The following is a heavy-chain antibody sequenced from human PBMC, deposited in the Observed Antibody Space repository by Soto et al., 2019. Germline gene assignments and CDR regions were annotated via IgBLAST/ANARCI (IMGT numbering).Heavy chain of an antibody. J-gene: IGHJ6*01. V-gene: IGHV4-31*03. D-gene: IGHD4-17*01. CDR1: RGSISGGGYY. CDR2: VYYSGRT. Sequence: PSETLSLTCTVSRGSISGGGYYCSLIRQHPENGLEWFGYVYYSGRTYYNASLEGRVTIPVATSKNQFSLKLSSVTAADQAVYYCERSSYGYYYG. CDR3: ERSSYGYYYG.